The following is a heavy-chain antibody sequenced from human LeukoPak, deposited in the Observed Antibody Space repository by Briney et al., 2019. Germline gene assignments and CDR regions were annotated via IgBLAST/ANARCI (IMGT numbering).Heavy chain of an antibody. D-gene: IGHD2-2*01. V-gene: IGHV3-33*01. CDR2: IWYDGSSK. Sequence: GGSLRLSCAASGFTFSSYGMHWVRQAPGKGLGWVAVIWYDGSSKYYADSVKGRFTISRDNSKNTLHLQMNSLRAEDTAVYYCARAYCSSTSCHPLYYYGMDVWGQGTTVTVSS. CDR1: GFTFSSYG. CDR3: ARAYCSSTSCHPLYYYGMDV. J-gene: IGHJ6*02.